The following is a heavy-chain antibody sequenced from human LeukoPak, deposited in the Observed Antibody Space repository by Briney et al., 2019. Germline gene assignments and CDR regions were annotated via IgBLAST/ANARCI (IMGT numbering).Heavy chain of an antibody. V-gene: IGHV3-21*01. J-gene: IGHJ4*02. Sequence: GGSLRLSCAASGFSFSTYTMNWVRQAPGKGLEWVSSISSRSTYIYFADSVKGRFTFSRDNAKNSLYLQMNSLRAEDTAVYYCARDPFSGFDKRVYYFDYWGQGALVTVSS. CDR3: ARDPFSGFDKRVYYFDY. CDR2: ISSRSTYI. CDR1: GFSFSTYT. D-gene: IGHD5-12*01.